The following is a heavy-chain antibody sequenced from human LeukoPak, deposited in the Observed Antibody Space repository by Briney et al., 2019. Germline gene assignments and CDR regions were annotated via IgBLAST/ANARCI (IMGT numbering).Heavy chain of an antibody. Sequence: GASLQISSKGSGYSFTSYWIGWVRRKPGKGREWMGIIYPGDSDTRYSPSFQSQVTISADKSISTAYLQWSSLKASDTAMYYCARRDILTGSRDAFDIWGQGTMVTVSS. CDR2: IYPGDSDT. CDR1: GYSFTSYW. D-gene: IGHD3-9*01. CDR3: ARRDILTGSRDAFDI. V-gene: IGHV5-51*01. J-gene: IGHJ3*02.